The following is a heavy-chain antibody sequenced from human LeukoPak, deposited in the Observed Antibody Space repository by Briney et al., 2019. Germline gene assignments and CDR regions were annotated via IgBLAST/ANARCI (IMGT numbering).Heavy chain of an antibody. D-gene: IGHD6-13*01. J-gene: IGHJ4*02. V-gene: IGHV3-23*01. CDR1: GFSFSEYW. CDR2: ISGSGGST. CDR3: EKGRVEQQLDTFFDY. Sequence: GGSLRLSCEGSGFSFSEYWMSWVRQAPGKGLEWVSAISGSGGSTYYADSVKGRFTISRDNSKNTLYLQMNSLRAEDTAVYYCEKGRVEQQLDTFFDYWGQGTLVTVSS.